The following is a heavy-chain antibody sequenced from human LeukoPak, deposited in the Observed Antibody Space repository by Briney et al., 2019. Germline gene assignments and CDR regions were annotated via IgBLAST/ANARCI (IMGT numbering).Heavy chain of an antibody. V-gene: IGHV1-69*04. J-gene: IGHJ5*02. CDR3: ARSLEWNNWFDP. D-gene: IGHD3-3*01. Sequence: GASVKVSCKASGGTFSSYAISWVRQAPGQGLEWMGRIIPILGIANYAQKFQGRVTITADKSTSTAYMELSSLRSEDTAVYYCARSLEWNNWFDPWGQGTLVTVSS. CDR1: GGTFSSYA. CDR2: IIPILGIA.